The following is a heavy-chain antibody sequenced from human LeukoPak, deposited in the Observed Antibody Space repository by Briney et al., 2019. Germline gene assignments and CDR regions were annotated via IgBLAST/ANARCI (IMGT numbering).Heavy chain of an antibody. V-gene: IGHV4-39*07. J-gene: IGHJ4*02. D-gene: IGHD1-26*01. CDR2: IYHSGST. Sequence: PSETLSLTCTVSGGSISSGSYYWSWIRQPPGKGLEWIGSIYHSGSTYYNPSLKSRVTISVDTSKNQFSLKLSSVTAADTAVYYCARAKWELLFPFDYWGQGTLVTVSS. CDR3: ARAKWELLFPFDY. CDR1: GGSISSGSYY.